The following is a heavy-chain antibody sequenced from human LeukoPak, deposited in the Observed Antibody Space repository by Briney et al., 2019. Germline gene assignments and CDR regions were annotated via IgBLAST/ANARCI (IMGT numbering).Heavy chain of an antibody. D-gene: IGHD3-10*01. Sequence: SETLSLTCAVYGGSFSGYYWSWIRQPPGKGLEWIGEINHSGCTNYNPSLKSRVTISVDTSKNQFSLKLRSVTAADTAVYYCARLWFGELVTDSWGQGTLVTVSS. J-gene: IGHJ4*02. CDR1: GGSFSGYY. CDR3: ARLWFGELVTDS. V-gene: IGHV4-34*01. CDR2: INHSGCT.